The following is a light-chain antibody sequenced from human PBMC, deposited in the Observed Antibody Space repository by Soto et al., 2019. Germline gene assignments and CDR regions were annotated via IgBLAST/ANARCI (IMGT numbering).Light chain of an antibody. CDR1: QDISSW. CDR2: AAS. Sequence: DIQMTQSPSSGSASVGDRVTITCRASQDISSWLAWYQQKPGRAPKLLIYAASILQGGVPSRFSGSGSGTDFTLTISSLQPEDFATYYCQQASSFPPTFGQGTRLEIK. V-gene: IGKV1-12*01. J-gene: IGKJ5*01. CDR3: QQASSFPPT.